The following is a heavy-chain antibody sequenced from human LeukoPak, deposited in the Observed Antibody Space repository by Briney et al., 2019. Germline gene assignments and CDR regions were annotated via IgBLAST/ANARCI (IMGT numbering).Heavy chain of an antibody. CDR2: ISSDESST. CDR3: ARDSGYSLFDY. J-gene: IGHJ4*02. V-gene: IGHV3-74*01. CDR1: GFTFSSYW. D-gene: IGHD5-18*01. Sequence: PGGSLRLSCAASGFTFSSYWMSWVRQAPGKGLVWVSRISSDESSTNYVDSVKGRFTISRDNAKNTLYLQMNSLRAEDTAVYYCARDSGYSLFDYWGQGSLVTVSS.